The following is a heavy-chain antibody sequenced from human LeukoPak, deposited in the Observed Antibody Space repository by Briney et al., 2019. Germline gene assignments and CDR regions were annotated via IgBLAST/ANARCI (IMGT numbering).Heavy chain of an antibody. D-gene: IGHD6-25*01. CDR3: AREGGFYRPLDY. Sequence: SGTLSLTCGVSGGSVSSTNWRTWIRQPPGKGLEWIGEVHLDGRTNLNPSLKSRLTMSVDLSENHVSLKLTSVTAADTAVYYCAREGGFYRPLDYSGQGTLVTVSS. CDR1: GGSVSSTNW. V-gene: IGHV4-4*02. J-gene: IGHJ4*02. CDR2: VHLDGRT.